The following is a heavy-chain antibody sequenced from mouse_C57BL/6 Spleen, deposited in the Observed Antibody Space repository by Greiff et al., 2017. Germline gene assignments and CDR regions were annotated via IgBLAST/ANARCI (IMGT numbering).Heavy chain of an antibody. Sequence: EVKLMESGAELVRPGASVKLSCTASGFNIKDDYMHWVKQRPEQGLEWIGWIAPENGDTEYASKFQGKATITADTSSNTAYLQLSSLTSEDTAVYYCTTQIYDGYYGFAYWGQGTLVTVSA. V-gene: IGHV14-4*01. J-gene: IGHJ3*01. CDR3: TTQIYDGYYGFAY. CDR1: GFNIKDDY. CDR2: IAPENGDT. D-gene: IGHD2-3*01.